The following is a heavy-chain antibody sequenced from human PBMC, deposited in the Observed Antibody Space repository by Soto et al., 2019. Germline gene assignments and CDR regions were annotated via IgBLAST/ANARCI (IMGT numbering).Heavy chain of an antibody. CDR3: ASRGYHYGSGSYPLDY. CDR2: MYNSGST. V-gene: IGHV4-59*08. Sequence: QVQLQESGPGLVKPSETLSLTCTVSGGSISSYYWTWIRQPPGKGLEWIGFMYNSGSTHYNPSLRSRVTPSLVPTKNQFSLNLRSVTAADTAVYYCASRGYHYGSGSYPLDYWGQGTLVTVSS. D-gene: IGHD3-10*01. CDR1: GGSISSYY. J-gene: IGHJ4*02.